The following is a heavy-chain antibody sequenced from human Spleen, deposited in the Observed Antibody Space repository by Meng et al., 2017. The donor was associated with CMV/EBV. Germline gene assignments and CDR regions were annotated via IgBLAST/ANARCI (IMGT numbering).Heavy chain of an antibody. D-gene: IGHD3-3*01. V-gene: IGHV3-23*03. CDR3: AKEHTYDFWGGYYDGYFDY. CDR2: LFGDGTST. J-gene: IGHJ4*02. Sequence: GESLKISCAASGFTFRSYAMSWVRQAPGKGLEWVSTLFGDGTSTYYADSVKGRFTISRDTSNNTLYLQMNSLRVEDTAVYFCAKEHTYDFWGGYYDGYFDYWGQGTLVTVSS. CDR1: GFTFRSYA.